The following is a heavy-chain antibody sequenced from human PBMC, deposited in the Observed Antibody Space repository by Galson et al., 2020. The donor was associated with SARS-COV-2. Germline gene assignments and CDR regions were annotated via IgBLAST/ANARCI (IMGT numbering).Heavy chain of an antibody. CDR1: GYSISSGYY. Sequence: SETLSLTCTVSGYSISSGYYWGWIRQPPGKGLEWIGSIYHSGSTYYNPSLKSRVTISVDTSKNQFSLKLSSVTAADTAVYYCARTPAPHNYYDSSGADYMDVWGKGTTVTVSS. V-gene: IGHV4-38-2*02. CDR2: IYHSGST. CDR3: ARTPAPHNYYDSSGADYMDV. D-gene: IGHD3-22*01. J-gene: IGHJ6*03.